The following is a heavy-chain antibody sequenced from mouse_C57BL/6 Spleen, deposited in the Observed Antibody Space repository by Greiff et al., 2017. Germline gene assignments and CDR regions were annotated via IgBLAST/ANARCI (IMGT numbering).Heavy chain of an antibody. Sequence: EVQGVESGEGLVKPGGSLKLSCAASGFTFSSYAMSWVRQTPEKRLEWVAYISSGGDYLYYADTVKGRFTISRDNARNTLYLQMSSLKSEDTAMYYCTRVYYGSSYGYFDVWGTGTTVTVSS. J-gene: IGHJ1*03. D-gene: IGHD1-1*01. CDR1: GFTFSSYA. V-gene: IGHV5-9-1*02. CDR3: TRVYYGSSYGYFDV. CDR2: ISSGGDYL.